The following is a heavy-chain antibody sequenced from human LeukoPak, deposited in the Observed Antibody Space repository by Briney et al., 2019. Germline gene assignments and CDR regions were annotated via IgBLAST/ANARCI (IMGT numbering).Heavy chain of an antibody. D-gene: IGHD4-23*01. CDR3: ARCVRWPQQFDM. J-gene: IGHJ3*02. V-gene: IGHV3-48*02. Sequence: GAFLRLSCAASGFTFSTYSMTWVRQAPGKALEWVSYISSGRNTIYYADSVKGRFTISRDNAKNLLYLQMNSLRDEDTAVYYCARCVRWPQQFDMWGQGTMVTVPS. CDR1: GFTFSTYS. CDR2: ISSGRNTI.